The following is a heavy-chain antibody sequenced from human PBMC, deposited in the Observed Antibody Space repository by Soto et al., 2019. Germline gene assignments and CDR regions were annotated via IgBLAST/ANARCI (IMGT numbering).Heavy chain of an antibody. D-gene: IGHD3-16*01. J-gene: IGHJ4*02. V-gene: IGHV4-59*01. Sequence: SETLPLTCTVSGGSISSYYWSWIRQPPGKGLEWIGYIYYSGSTNYNPSLKSRVTISVDTSKNQFSLKLSSVTAADTAVYYCARRWGGILDYWGQRSLVTGSS. CDR3: ARRWGGILDY. CDR1: GGSISSYY. CDR2: IYYSGST.